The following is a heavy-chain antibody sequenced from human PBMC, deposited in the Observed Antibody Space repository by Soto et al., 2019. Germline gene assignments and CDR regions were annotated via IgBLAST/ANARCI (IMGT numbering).Heavy chain of an antibody. CDR3: ARVRDLLQNSANYADAFDI. Sequence: QVQLVESGGGLVQPGGSLRLSCAASGFTFSDYYMTWIRQAPGKGLEWVSYISSGGSTVYYADSVKGRFTISRDNAKNSRYLQMHTLRAEDTAVYYCARVRDLLQNSANYADAFDIWGQGTMVTVSS. CDR1: GFTFSDYY. J-gene: IGHJ3*02. CDR2: ISSGGSTV. V-gene: IGHV3-11*01. D-gene: IGHD1-26*01.